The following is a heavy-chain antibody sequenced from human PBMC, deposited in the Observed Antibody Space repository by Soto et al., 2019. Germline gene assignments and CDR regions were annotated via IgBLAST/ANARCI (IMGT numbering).Heavy chain of an antibody. D-gene: IGHD3-22*01. V-gene: IGHV3-48*02. CDR2: ISSSSSTI. CDR3: AIDSQPYDSSGYYSY. Sequence: GGSLRLSCAASGFTFSSYSMNWVRQAPGKGLEWVSYISSSSSTIYYADSVKGRFTISRDNAKNSLYLQMNSLRDEDTAVYYCAIDSQPYDSSGYYSYWAKGTTVTGSS. J-gene: IGHJ6*04. CDR1: GFTFSSYS.